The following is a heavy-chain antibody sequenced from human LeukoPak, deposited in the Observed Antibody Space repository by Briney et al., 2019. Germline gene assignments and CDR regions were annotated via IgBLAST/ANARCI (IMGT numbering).Heavy chain of an antibody. CDR1: GFTFDDYA. CDR3: AEDILSCFYETFDY. V-gene: IGHV3-43*02. D-gene: IGHD5/OR15-5a*01. J-gene: IGHJ4*02. Sequence: PGGSLRLSCVVSGFTFDDYAMHWVRQGPGKGLEWVSLISGDGGRTYYADSVKGRFTISRDNSKNSLYLEMNSLRTEDTALYYCAEDILSCFYETFDYWGQGTLVTVSS. CDR2: ISGDGGRT.